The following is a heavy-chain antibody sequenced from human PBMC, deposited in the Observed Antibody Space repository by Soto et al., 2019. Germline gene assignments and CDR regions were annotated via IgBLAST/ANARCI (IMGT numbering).Heavy chain of an antibody. Sequence: QVQLQESGPGLVKPSETLSLTCTVSGGSISSYYWSWIRQPPGKGLEWIGYIYYSGSTNYNPSLKSRVTISVDTSKNQFSLKLSSVTAADTAVYYCARSPRAAAGRGMDVWGQGTTVTVSS. CDR1: GGSISSYY. CDR2: IYYSGST. CDR3: ARSPRAAAGRGMDV. V-gene: IGHV4-59*01. D-gene: IGHD6-13*01. J-gene: IGHJ6*02.